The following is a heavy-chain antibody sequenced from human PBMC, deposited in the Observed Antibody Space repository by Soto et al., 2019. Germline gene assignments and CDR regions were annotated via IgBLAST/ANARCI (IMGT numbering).Heavy chain of an antibody. D-gene: IGHD2-15*01. J-gene: IGHJ4*02. CDR2: IYDRGST. Sequence: QVQLQESGPGLVKPSETLSLTCTVSGGSISSHYWNWIRQPPGKGLEWIGYIYDRGSTSYNPSLKSRVTISIDTSKNQFSLNLSSVTAADTAVYYCARVVVGSSSPYTDFWGQGALVTVSS. V-gene: IGHV4-59*11. CDR1: GGSISSHY. CDR3: ARVVVGSSSPYTDF.